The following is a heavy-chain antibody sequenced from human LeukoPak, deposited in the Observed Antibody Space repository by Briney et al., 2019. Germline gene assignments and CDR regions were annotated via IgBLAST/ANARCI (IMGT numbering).Heavy chain of an antibody. CDR1: GFTFSSYG. CDR3: ARVPPYYYYYMDV. J-gene: IGHJ6*03. Sequence: GGSLRLSCAASGFTFSSYGMHWVRQAPGKGLEWVAVISYDGSNKYYADSVKGRFTISRDNSKNTLYLQMNSLRAEDTAVYYCARVPPYYYYYMDVWGKGTTVTISS. CDR2: ISYDGSNK. V-gene: IGHV3-30*03.